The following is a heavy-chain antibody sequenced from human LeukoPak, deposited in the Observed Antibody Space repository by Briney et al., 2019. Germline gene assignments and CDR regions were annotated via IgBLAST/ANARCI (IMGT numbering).Heavy chain of an antibody. CDR1: GDSVSSNSAS. V-gene: IGHV6-1*01. D-gene: IGHD3-22*01. J-gene: IGHJ4*02. CDR3: ARRRYYDYTGFFDY. CDR2: TFYTSKWNN. Sequence: SQTLSLTCAISGDSVSSNSASWNWFRQPPSRGLEWLGRTFYTSKWNNDYAVSVKSRITINPDTSKNHFSLQLSSVTPEDTAVYYCARRRYYDYTGFFDYWGQGTLVTVSS.